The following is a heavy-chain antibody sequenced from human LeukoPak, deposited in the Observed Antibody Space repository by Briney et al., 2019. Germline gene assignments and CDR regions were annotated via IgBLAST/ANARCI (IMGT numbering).Heavy chain of an antibody. J-gene: IGHJ4*02. V-gene: IGHV1-2*06. CDR1: GYTFTDYY. Sequence: ASVKVSCKASGYTFTDYYIHWVRQAPGQGLEWMGRINPNSGGTNYAQKFQGRVTMTRDTSISTAYMELRRLRSDDTAVYYCARDFERPDYWGQGTLVTVSS. CDR2: INPNSGGT. CDR3: ARDFERPDY.